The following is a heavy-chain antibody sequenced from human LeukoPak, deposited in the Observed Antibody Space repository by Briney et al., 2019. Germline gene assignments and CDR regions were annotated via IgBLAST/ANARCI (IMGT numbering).Heavy chain of an antibody. CDR2: ISSSSSYI. Sequence: TGGSLRLSCAASGFTFSSYSMNWVRQAPGKGLEWVSSISSSSSYIYYADSVKGRFTISRDNAKNSLYLQMNSLRAEDTAVYYCARDGYDILTGLDPFDYWGQGTLVTVSS. CDR3: ARDGYDILTGLDPFDY. V-gene: IGHV3-21*01. D-gene: IGHD3-9*01. J-gene: IGHJ4*02. CDR1: GFTFSSYS.